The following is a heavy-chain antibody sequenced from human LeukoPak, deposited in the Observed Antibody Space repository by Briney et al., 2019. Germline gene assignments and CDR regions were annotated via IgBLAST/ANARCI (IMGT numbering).Heavy chain of an antibody. Sequence: SETLRLSCTVSGGSISSYYWSWIRQPPGKGLEWIGYIYYSGSTNYNPSLKSRLTREVSPSKNQFSLKQSSVTAADTAVYYCARGERGYSYGSYCNFTEISGAGKPVTVSS. CDR2: IYYSGST. CDR1: GGSISSYY. D-gene: IGHD5-18*01. CDR3: ARGERGYSYGSYCNFTEI. V-gene: IGHV4-59*01. J-gene: IGHJ6*03.